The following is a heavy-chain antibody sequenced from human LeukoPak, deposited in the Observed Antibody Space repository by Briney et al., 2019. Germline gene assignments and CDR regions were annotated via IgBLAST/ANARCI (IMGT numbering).Heavy chain of an antibody. V-gene: IGHV3-23*01. CDR1: RFTFDDHA. Sequence: GGSLRLSCAASRFTFDDHAMHWVRQAPGKGLEWVSGISPSGDITYYADSVKGRFTISRDNSKNTLYLEVISLTAEDTAVYYCAKDDAWLRFGEWSQGTLVTVSS. CDR2: ISPSGDIT. D-gene: IGHD3-10*01. CDR3: AKDDAWLRFGE. J-gene: IGHJ4*02.